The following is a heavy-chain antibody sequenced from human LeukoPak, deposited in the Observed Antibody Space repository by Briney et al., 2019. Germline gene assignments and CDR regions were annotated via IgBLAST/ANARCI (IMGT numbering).Heavy chain of an antibody. V-gene: IGHV1-46*01. CDR2: INPTGTTT. Sequence: ASVKVSCKASGYTFIHNWMHWVRQAPGQGLEWVGLINPTGTTTLYAQKFQGRVTLTRDMSTSTDYMELRSLKSDDTAVYYCARDNSVGDIAWWFDPWGQGTLVTVSS. CDR3: ARDNSVGDIAWWFDP. D-gene: IGHD3-10*01. CDR1: GYTFIHNW. J-gene: IGHJ5*02.